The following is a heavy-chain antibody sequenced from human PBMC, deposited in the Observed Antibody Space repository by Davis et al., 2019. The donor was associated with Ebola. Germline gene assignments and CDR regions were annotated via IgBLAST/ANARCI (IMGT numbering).Heavy chain of an antibody. CDR3: ARGLGMGWFDS. CDR2: INHSGST. V-gene: IGHV4-34*01. J-gene: IGHJ5*01. Sequence: SETLSLTCAVYGGSFSGYHWSWIRQPPGKGLEWIGEINHSGSTNYNPSLKSRVTISADTSKNQFSLKLTSVTAADTAVYYCARGLGMGWFDSWGQGTLVTVSS. CDR1: GGSFSGYH.